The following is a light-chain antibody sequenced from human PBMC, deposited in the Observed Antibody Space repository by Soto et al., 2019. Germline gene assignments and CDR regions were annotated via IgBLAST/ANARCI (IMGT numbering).Light chain of an antibody. CDR3: QSYDSSMSALYV. J-gene: IGLJ1*01. Sequence: QSVLTQPPSVSGAPGQRVTISCTGSSSNIGAGYDVHWYQQLPGTAPKLLIYGNSNRPSGVPDRFSGSKSGTSASLAITGLQAKDEADYYCQSYDSSMSALYVFGAGTWVTVL. V-gene: IGLV1-40*01. CDR2: GNS. CDR1: SSNIGAGYD.